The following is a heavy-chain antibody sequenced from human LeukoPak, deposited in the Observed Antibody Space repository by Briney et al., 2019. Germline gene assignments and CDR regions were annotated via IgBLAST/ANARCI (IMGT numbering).Heavy chain of an antibody. J-gene: IGHJ3*02. CDR3: ARDMVADWNYVDAFDI. V-gene: IGHV3-11*04. CDR1: GFTFSDYY. Sequence: GGSLRLSCAASGFTFSDYYMSWIRQAPGKGLEWVSYISSSGSTIYYADSVKGRFTISRDNAKSSLYLQMNSLRAEDTAVYYCARDMVADWNYVDAFDIWGQGTMVTVSS. D-gene: IGHD1-7*01. CDR2: ISSSGSTI.